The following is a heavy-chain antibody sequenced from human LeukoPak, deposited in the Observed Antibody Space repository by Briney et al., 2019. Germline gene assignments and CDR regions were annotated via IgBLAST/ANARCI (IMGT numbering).Heavy chain of an antibody. CDR3: AKDPNGDYIGTFDI. CDR2: ITGSGGGT. Sequence: GGSLRLSCAASGFTVSSNYMSWVRQAPGKGLEWVSSITGSGGGTQYADSVQGRFTISRDNSKNTLYLQMNSLRAEDTAIYYCAKDPNGDYIGTFDIWGQGTMVTVSS. V-gene: IGHV3-23*01. J-gene: IGHJ3*02. D-gene: IGHD4-17*01. CDR1: GFTVSSNY.